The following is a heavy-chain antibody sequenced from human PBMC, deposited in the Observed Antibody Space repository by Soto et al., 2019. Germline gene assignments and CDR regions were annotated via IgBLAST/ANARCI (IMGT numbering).Heavy chain of an antibody. D-gene: IGHD6-25*01. J-gene: IGHJ4*02. CDR1: GFTFSSYS. CDR3: AKVKVGIAAAACDY. CDR2: ISGSGGST. Sequence: GGSLRLSCAASGFTFSSYSMNWVRQAPGKGLEWVSAISGSGGSTYYADSVKGRFTISRDNSKNTLYLQMNSLRAEDTAVYYCAKVKVGIAAAACDYWGQGTLVTVSS. V-gene: IGHV3-23*01.